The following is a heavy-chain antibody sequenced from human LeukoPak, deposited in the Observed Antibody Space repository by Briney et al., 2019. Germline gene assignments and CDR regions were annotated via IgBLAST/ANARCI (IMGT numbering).Heavy chain of an antibody. CDR1: GFTFSSYA. V-gene: IGHV3-23*01. J-gene: IGHJ6*03. CDR3: AKQLRVYYYMDV. CDR2: ISGSGLNT. Sequence: GGSLRLSCAASGFTFSSYAMSWVRQAPGKGLEWVSAISGSGLNTYYADSVKGRFTISRDNSKNTVYLQINSLRAEDTAVYYCAKQLRVYYYMDVWGKGTTVTVSS. D-gene: IGHD1-7*01.